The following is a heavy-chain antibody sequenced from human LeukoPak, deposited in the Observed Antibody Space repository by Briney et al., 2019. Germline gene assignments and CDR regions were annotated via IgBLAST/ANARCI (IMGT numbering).Heavy chain of an antibody. CDR3: ARDRSDGYNYLDY. CDR1: GYTFTSYY. Sequence: GSSVKVSCKASGYTFTSYYMHWVRQAPGQGLEWMGIINPSGCSTSYAQKFQGRVTMTRDMSTSTVYMELSSLRSEDTAVYYCARDRSDGYNYLDYWGQGTLVTVSS. V-gene: IGHV1-46*01. CDR2: INPSGCST. D-gene: IGHD5-24*01. J-gene: IGHJ4*02.